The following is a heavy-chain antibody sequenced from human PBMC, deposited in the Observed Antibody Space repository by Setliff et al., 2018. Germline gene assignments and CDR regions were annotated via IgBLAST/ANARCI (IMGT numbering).Heavy chain of an antibody. CDR3: ARAPQYTNYWYALSWFDP. Sequence: TSETLSLTCAVYGGSFSDYHWSWIRQPPGKGLEWIGEIDHSGSTNYNPSLKSRVTISLNTSKNQFSLKLSSVTAADTAVYYCARAPQYTNYWYALSWFDPWGQGTLVTVSS. V-gene: IGHV4-34*01. D-gene: IGHD2-8*02. CDR2: IDHSGST. J-gene: IGHJ5*02. CDR1: GGSFSDYH.